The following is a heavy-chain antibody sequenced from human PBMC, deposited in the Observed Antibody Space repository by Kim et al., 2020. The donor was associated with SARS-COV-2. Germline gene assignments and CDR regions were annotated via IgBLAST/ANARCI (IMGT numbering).Heavy chain of an antibody. CDR1: GGSFSGYY. D-gene: IGHD6-13*01. CDR2: INHSGST. CDR3: ARGPLRRHSSSWYTPYYYYGMDV. V-gene: IGHV4-34*01. J-gene: IGHJ6*04. Sequence: SETLSLTCAVYGGSFSGYYWSWIRQPPGKGLEWIGEINHSGSTNYNPSLKSRVTISVDTSKNQFSLKLSSVTAADTAVYYCARGPLRRHSSSWYTPYYYYGMDVWGEGTTVTVSS.